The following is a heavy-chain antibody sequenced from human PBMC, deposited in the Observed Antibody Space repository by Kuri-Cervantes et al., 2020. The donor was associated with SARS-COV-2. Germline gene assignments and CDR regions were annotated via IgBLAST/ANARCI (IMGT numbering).Heavy chain of an antibody. CDR3: TTTEGHYDFWSGPPSWYFDY. CDR1: GFTFSDYY. CDR2: ISSSSSYI. V-gene: IGHV3-11*03. D-gene: IGHD3-3*01. Sequence: GGSLRLSCAASGFTFSDYYMSWIRQAPGKGLEWVSSISSSSSYIYYADSVKGRFTISRDNAKNSLYLQMNSLKTEDTAVYYCTTTEGHYDFWSGPPSWYFDYWGQGTLVTVSS. J-gene: IGHJ4*02.